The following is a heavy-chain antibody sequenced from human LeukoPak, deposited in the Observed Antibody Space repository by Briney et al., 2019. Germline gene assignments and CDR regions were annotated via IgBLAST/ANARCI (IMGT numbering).Heavy chain of an antibody. CDR3: ARDREEYYGSGSTNWFDP. Sequence: PSETLSLTCTVSGGSISSGSYYWSWIRQPPGKGLEWIGRIYTSGSTNYNPSLKSRVTMSVDTSKNQFSLKLSSVTAADTAVYYCARDREEYYGSGSTNWFDPWGQGTLVTVSS. CDR2: IYTSGST. CDR1: GGSISSGSYY. V-gene: IGHV4-61*02. D-gene: IGHD3-10*01. J-gene: IGHJ5*02.